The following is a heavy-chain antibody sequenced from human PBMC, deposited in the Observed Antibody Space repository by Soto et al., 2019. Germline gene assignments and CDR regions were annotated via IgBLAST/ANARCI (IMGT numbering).Heavy chain of an antibody. V-gene: IGHV1-69*13. CDR1: GGTFSSYA. CDR3: ARGRWLQGDYYYYGMDV. Sequence: SVKVSCKASGGTFSSYAISWVRQAPGQGLEWMGGIIPILGTANYAQKFQGRVTITADESTSTAYMELSSLRSEDTAVYYCARGRWLQGDYYYYGMDVWGQGTTVTVSS. CDR2: IIPILGTA. D-gene: IGHD5-12*01. J-gene: IGHJ6*02.